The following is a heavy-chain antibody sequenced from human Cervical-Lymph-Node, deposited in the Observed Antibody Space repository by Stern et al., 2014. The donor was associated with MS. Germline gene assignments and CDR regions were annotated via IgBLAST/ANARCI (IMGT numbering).Heavy chain of an antibody. Sequence: EGQLVESGAEVKKPGESLKISCKGSEYNFNTHWIAWVRQMPGKDLEWLGNHPPGNSDTRYNPSLQGQVSISADKSITTAYLHFSSLKASDSAMYFCARHGGPNWNHEAHNWFDPWGQGTLVTVSS. D-gene: IGHD1-14*01. CDR1: EYNFNTHW. V-gene: IGHV5-51*03. CDR3: ARHGGPNWNHEAHNWFDP. CDR2: HPPGNSDT. J-gene: IGHJ5*02.